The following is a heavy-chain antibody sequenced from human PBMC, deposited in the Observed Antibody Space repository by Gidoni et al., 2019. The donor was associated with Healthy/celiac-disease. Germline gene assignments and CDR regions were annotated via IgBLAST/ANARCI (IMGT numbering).Heavy chain of an antibody. V-gene: IGHV1-8*01. D-gene: IGHD6-13*01. CDR1: GYTFTSYD. CDR3: ARVRLRSSWYADY. J-gene: IGHJ4*02. Sequence: QVQLVQSGAEVKTPGASVKVSCKASGYTFTSYDINWVRQATGQGLEWMGWMNPNSGNTGYAQKFQGRVTMTRNTSISTAYMELSSLLSSDTAVYYCARVRLRSSWYADYWGQGTLFPFSS. CDR2: MNPNSGNT.